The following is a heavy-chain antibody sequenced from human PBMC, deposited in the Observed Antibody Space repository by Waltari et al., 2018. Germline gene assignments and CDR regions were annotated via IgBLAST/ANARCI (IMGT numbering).Heavy chain of an antibody. CDR1: GGTFSSYA. Sequence: QVQLVQSGAEVKKPGSSVKVSCKASGGTFSSYAISWVRQAPGQGLEWMGGIIPIFGTANYAQKFQGRVTIPTDESTSPAYMELSSLRSDDTAVYYCARARAMASSGYYYYGMDVWGQGTTVTVSS. D-gene: IGHD5-18*01. CDR3: ARARAMASSGYYYYGMDV. V-gene: IGHV1-69*05. CDR2: IIPIFGTA. J-gene: IGHJ6*02.